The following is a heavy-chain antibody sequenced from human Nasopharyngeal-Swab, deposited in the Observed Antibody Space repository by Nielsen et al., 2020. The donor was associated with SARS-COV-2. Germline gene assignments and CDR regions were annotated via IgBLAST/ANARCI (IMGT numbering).Heavy chain of an antibody. CDR3: ASDGERYFDN. D-gene: IGHD5-24*01. V-gene: IGHV3-30-3*01. Sequence: GGSLRLSCAASGFTRGFTFSSYAMHWVRQAPGKGLEWVALISYDGVNKFYADSVKGRFTISRENSKNTLYLQMNSLRGEDTAMYYCASDGERYFDNWGQGTLVTVFS. CDR2: ISYDGVNK. CDR1: GFTRGFTFSSYA. J-gene: IGHJ4*02.